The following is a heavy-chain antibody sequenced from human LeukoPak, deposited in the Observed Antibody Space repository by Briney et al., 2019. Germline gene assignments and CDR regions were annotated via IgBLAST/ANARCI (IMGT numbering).Heavy chain of an antibody. CDR1: GGSISSGGYY. Sequence: PSETLSLTCSVSGGSISSGGYYWSWIRPHPGKGLEWIGYIYYSGSTYYNPSLKSRVTISVDTSKNQFSLKLSSVTAADTAVYYCARGYCSGGSCHSGFDYWGQGTLVTVSS. J-gene: IGHJ4*02. V-gene: IGHV4-31*03. CDR2: IYYSGST. CDR3: ARGYCSGGSCHSGFDY. D-gene: IGHD2-15*01.